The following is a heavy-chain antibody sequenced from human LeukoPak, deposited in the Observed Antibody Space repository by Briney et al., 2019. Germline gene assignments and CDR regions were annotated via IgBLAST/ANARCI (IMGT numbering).Heavy chain of an antibody. CDR2: IRTNGAGT. CDR3: ARDDYGDSGPLFDY. D-gene: IGHD4-17*01. V-gene: IGHV3-23*01. CDR1: GLTLSDVW. J-gene: IGHJ4*02. Sequence: PGGSLRLSCVVSGLTLSDVWMNWVRQAPGQGLEWVSTIRTNGAGTHYADSVRGRFTISRDDSKNTLYLQMDSLRAEDTAVYYCARDDYGDSGPLFDYWGQGTLVTVSS.